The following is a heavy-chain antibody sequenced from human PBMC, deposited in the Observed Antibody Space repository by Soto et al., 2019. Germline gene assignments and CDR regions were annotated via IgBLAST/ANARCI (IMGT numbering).Heavy chain of an antibody. J-gene: IGHJ4*02. CDR1: GFTFSSYA. V-gene: IGHV3-23*01. CDR2: ISGSGGST. D-gene: IGHD6-13*01. CDR3: ARTRAAAGRTFDY. Sequence: EVQLLESGGGLVQPGGSLRLSCAASGFTFSSYAMSWVRQAPGKGLEWVSAISGSGGSTYYADSVKGRFTISRDNSKNTLYLQINSLRAEDTAVYYCARTRAAAGRTFDYWGQGTLVTVSS.